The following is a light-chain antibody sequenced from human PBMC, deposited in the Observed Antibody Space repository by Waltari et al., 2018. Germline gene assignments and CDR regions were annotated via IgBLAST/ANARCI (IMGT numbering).Light chain of an antibody. CDR2: ENN. CDR3: GTWDTSLSAAV. V-gene: IGLV1-51*02. CDR1: SANIENNY. J-gene: IGLJ3*02. Sequence: QSVLTQPPSVSAAPAQKVTISSSGSSANIENNYICSYQQLPGAAPKLLIFENNKRPSGIPARFAGSKSGTSATLGITGLQTGDEADYYCGTWDTSLSAAVFGGGTKLTVL.